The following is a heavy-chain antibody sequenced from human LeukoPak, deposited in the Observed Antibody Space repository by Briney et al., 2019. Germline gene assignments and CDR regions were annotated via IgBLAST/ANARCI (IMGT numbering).Heavy chain of an antibody. CDR2: ISSSSSYI. CDR1: GFTFSSYW. Sequence: PGGSLRLSCAASGFTFSSYWMHWVRQAPGKGLEWVSSISSSSSYIYYADSVKGRFTISRDNAKNSLYLQMNSLRAEDTAVYYCATQGDYDILTGYSKRGGDAFDIWGQGTMVPVSS. D-gene: IGHD3-9*01. CDR3: ATQGDYDILTGYSKRGGDAFDI. J-gene: IGHJ3*02. V-gene: IGHV3-21*01.